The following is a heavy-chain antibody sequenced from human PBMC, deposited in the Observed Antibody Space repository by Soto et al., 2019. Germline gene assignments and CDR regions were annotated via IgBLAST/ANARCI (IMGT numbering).Heavy chain of an antibody. J-gene: IGHJ4*02. CDR3: ARLEIAAVGTGDY. CDR2: MNPDSGNT. Sequence: ASVKVSCKASGYTFTNYDINWVRQATGQGLEWMGWMNPDSGNTVYAHKFQGRVTMTRITSISTAYMELSSLRSEDTAAYYCARLEIAAVGTGDYWGQGTLVTVSS. V-gene: IGHV1-8*01. D-gene: IGHD6-13*01. CDR1: GYTFTNYD.